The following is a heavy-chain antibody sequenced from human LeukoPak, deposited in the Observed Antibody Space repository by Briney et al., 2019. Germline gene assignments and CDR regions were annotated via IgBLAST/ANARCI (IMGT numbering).Heavy chain of an antibody. V-gene: IGHV3-23*01. Sequence: GGSLRLSCAASGFTFSSYAMSWVRQAPGKGLEWVSAISSSGGRTSYVDSVKGRFTISRDNSKNTLYLQMNSLRAEDTAVYYCAKDGRSLQTYWGQGTLVTVSS. D-gene: IGHD5-24*01. CDR1: GFTFSSYA. J-gene: IGHJ4*02. CDR3: AKDGRSLQTY. CDR2: ISSSGGRT.